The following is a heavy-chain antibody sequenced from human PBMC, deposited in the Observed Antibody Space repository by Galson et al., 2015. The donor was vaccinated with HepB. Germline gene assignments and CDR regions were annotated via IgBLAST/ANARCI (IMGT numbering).Heavy chain of an antibody. CDR3: ARGPKVYCTNGVCSSRDYYAMDV. CDR2: IYYSGST. CDR1: GGSISSYY. J-gene: IGHJ6*02. D-gene: IGHD2-8*01. Sequence: ETLSLTCTVSGGSISSYYWSWIRQPPGKGLEWIGYIYYSGSTKYNPSLKSRVTISVDTSKNQFSLKASSVTAADTALYYCARGPKVYCTNGVCSSRDYYAMDVWGQGTTVTVSS. V-gene: IGHV4-59*01.